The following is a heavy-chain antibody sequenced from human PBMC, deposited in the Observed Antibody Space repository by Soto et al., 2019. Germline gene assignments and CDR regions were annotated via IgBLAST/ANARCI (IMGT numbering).Heavy chain of an antibody. Sequence: PVGSLRLSCEASGFTFSDYYMTWVRQAPGKGLEWIAYSISTGAVIYYADSVQGRFTISRDNPNNSLHLQMDSLRPEDTAVYYCARIGEFYGTGSYGNSDVFDIWGQGTLVTVSS. J-gene: IGHJ3*02. CDR2: SISTGAVI. CDR1: GFTFSDYY. V-gene: IGHV3-11*01. D-gene: IGHD3-10*01. CDR3: ARIGEFYGTGSYGNSDVFDI.